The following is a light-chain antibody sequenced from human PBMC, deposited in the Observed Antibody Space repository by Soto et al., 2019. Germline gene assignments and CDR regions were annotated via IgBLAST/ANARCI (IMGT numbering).Light chain of an antibody. CDR1: SNDIGGYNY. Sequence: QSALTQPASVSGSPGQSITFSCTGTSNDIGGYNYVSWYQQRPGKAPKLMIFDVSNPPSGVSYRFSGSKSGNTASLTISGLQAEDEADYYCSSYTSSSTLLFGGGTKLTVL. CDR3: SSYTSSSTLL. J-gene: IGLJ2*01. V-gene: IGLV2-14*01. CDR2: DVS.